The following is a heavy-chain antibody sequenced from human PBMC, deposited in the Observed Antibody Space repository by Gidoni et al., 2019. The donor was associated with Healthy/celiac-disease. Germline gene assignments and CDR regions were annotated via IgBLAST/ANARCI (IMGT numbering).Heavy chain of an antibody. Sequence: QLQLQESGPGLVQPSETLSLTCTVSGCSISSSSYYWGWIRQTPGKGLEWIGSIYYSGSTYYNPSLKSRVTISVDTSKNQFSLKLSSVTAADTAVYYCARMRNWFDPWGQGTLVTVSS. V-gene: IGHV4-39*07. J-gene: IGHJ5*02. CDR1: GCSISSSSYY. CDR2: IYYSGST. CDR3: ARMRNWFDP.